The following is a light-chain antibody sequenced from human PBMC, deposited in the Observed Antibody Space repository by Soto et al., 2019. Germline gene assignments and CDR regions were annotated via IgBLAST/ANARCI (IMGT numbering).Light chain of an antibody. CDR2: EVS. Sequence: QSALTQPPSASGSPGQSVTISCTGTSSDVGGYNYVSWYQQYPGKAPKLMIYEVSKRPSGVPDRFSGSKSGNTASLTVSGLQAEDEADYYCSSYAGSNVFGTGTKLTVL. J-gene: IGLJ1*01. CDR1: SSDVGGYNY. CDR3: SSYAGSNV. V-gene: IGLV2-8*01.